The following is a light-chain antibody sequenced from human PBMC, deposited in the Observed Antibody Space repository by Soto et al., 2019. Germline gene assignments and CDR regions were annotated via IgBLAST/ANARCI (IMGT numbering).Light chain of an antibody. CDR1: NSNIGNNY. J-gene: IGLJ1*01. CDR2: ENT. Sequence: QSVLTQPPSVSAAPGQKVTISCSGRNSNIGNNYVSWYQQFPGTAPKLLIYENTKRPSGIPDRFSGSKSGTSVTLDITGLQTGDEADYCCGAWDNSLSAYVFGPGTKLTVL. V-gene: IGLV1-51*02. CDR3: GAWDNSLSAYV.